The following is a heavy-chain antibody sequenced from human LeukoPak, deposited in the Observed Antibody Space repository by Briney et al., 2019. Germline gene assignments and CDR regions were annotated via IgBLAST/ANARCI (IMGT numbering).Heavy chain of an antibody. J-gene: IGHJ4*02. D-gene: IGHD3-9*01. CDR2: VTGRGGST. CDR1: GFTFSNYA. Sequence: GGSLRLSCVASGFTFSNYAMSRVRQAPGKRLEWVSAVTGRGGSTYYADSVKGRFTISRGNSRNTLFLQMNSLRAEDTAIYYCAKWGDFDILTGYYVSDFWGQGTLVTVSS. CDR3: AKWGDFDILTGYYVSDF. V-gene: IGHV3-23*01.